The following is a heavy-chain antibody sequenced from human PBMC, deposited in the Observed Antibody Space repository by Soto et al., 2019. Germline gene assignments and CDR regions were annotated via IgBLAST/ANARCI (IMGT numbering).Heavy chain of an antibody. V-gene: IGHV3-9*01. J-gene: IGHJ4*02. D-gene: IGHD3-10*01. CDR1: GFTFDDYA. CDR3: AKGYYGSGSYFDY. CDR2: ISWNSGSI. Sequence: EVQLVESGGGLVQHGRSLRLSCAASGFTFDDYAMHWVRQAPGKGLEWVSGISWNSGSIGYADSVKGRFTISRDNAKNSLYLQMNSLRAEDTALYYCAKGYYGSGSYFDYWGQGTLVTVSS.